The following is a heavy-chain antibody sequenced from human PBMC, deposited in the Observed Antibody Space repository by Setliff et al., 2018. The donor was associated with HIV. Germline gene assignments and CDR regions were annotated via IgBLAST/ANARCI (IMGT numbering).Heavy chain of an antibody. D-gene: IGHD2-2*01. J-gene: IGHJ6*02. CDR3: AKVPLFVVVPAALGGMDV. Sequence: PGGSLRLSCAASGFTFSSAWMGWVRQAPAKGLEWVANISPDGSATYYVDSVKGRFTISRDNSWDTVDLQMNTLRAEDTAVYYCAKVPLFVVVPAALGGMDVWGQGTTVTVSS. CDR1: GFTFSSAW. V-gene: IGHV3-7*03. CDR2: ISPDGSAT.